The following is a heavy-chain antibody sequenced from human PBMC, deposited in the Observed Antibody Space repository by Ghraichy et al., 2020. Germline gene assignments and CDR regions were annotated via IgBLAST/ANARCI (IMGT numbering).Heavy chain of an antibody. Sequence: GSLRLSCAASGFTFSSYGMHWVRQAPGKGLEWVAVIWYDGSNKYYADSVKGRFTISRDNSKNTLYLQMNSLRAEDTAVYYCAREKGGDYADGWYWFDPWGQGTLVTVSS. D-gene: IGHD4-17*01. V-gene: IGHV3-33*01. J-gene: IGHJ5*02. CDR1: GFTFSSYG. CDR2: IWYDGSNK. CDR3: AREKGGDYADGWYWFDP.